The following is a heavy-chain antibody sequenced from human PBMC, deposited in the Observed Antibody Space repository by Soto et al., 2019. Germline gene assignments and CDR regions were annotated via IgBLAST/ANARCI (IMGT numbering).Heavy chain of an antibody. CDR3: ARHPERIAEIGWFDP. Sequence: EVQLVESGGGLVQPGGSLRLSCAASGFTFSRYSMKWFRRAPGQGLEGVSYFGGSSSTIYYEDSGKGRFTITRDNAKNSLYLQMNSLRAEDTAVYYCARHPERIAEIGWFDPWGQGTLVTVSS. CDR2: FGGSSSTI. D-gene: IGHD6-13*01. J-gene: IGHJ5*02. V-gene: IGHV3-48*01. CDR1: GFTFSRYS.